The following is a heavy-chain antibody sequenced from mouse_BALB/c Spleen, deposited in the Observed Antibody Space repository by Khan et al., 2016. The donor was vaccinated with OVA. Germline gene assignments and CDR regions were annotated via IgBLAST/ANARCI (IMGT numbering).Heavy chain of an antibody. D-gene: IGHD2-3*01. V-gene: IGHV1-81*01. CDR2: IYPGSDNA. CDR3: ARGDGYYVYFDY. Sequence: VQLQQSGPELVKPGASVKMSCKASGYTFTYYVITWVKQRTGQGLEWIGEIYPGSDNAYYNERFKGKATLTADKSSNTTHMQLSSLTSEDSAAYFCARGDGYYVYFDYWGQGTTLTVSS. J-gene: IGHJ2*01. CDR1: GYTFTYYV.